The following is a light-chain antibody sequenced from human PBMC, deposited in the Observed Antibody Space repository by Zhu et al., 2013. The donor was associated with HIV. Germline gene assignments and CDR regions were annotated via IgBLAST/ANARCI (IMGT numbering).Light chain of an antibody. Sequence: QSALTQPASVSGSPGQSITISCTGTSSDVGGYNYVSWFQQHPGKAPKLMIYEVSNRPSGVSNRFSGSKSGNTASLTISGLQAEDEADYYCSSYAGNNNVIFGGGTKLTVL. J-gene: IGLJ2*01. CDR2: EVS. CDR3: SSYAGNNNVI. V-gene: IGLV2-14*01. CDR1: SSDVGGYNY.